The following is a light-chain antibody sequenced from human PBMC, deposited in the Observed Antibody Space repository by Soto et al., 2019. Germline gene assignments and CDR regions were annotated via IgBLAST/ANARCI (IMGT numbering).Light chain of an antibody. CDR3: QQYNSYPIT. Sequence: DIQMTQSPSSPSASVGDRVTITCRASQGINNYLAWFQQRPGQAPESLIYAASSLQSGVPSSFTGSASGTDFTLTISSLHPEDFATYSCQQYNSYPITFGQGTRLEIK. V-gene: IGKV1-16*01. CDR2: AAS. CDR1: QGINNY. J-gene: IGKJ5*01.